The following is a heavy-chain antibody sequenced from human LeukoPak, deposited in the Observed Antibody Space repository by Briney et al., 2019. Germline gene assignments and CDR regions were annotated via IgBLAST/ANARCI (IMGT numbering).Heavy chain of an antibody. Sequence: SETLSLTCTVSGDSISSGGYWSWIRQHPGKGLEWIGYIYYSVSTYYTPALRSRVTISVDTSKNQFSLKLNSVSAADTAVYYCARDGPSRSLYLWGQGTLVTVSS. D-gene: IGHD2-2*02. CDR3: ARDGPSRSLYL. CDR1: GDSISSGGY. V-gene: IGHV4-31*03. J-gene: IGHJ4*02. CDR2: IYYSVST.